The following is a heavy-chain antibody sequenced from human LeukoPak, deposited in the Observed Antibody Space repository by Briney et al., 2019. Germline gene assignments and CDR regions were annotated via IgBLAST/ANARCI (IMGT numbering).Heavy chain of an antibody. V-gene: IGHV3-74*01. J-gene: IGHJ4*02. CDR1: GFTFSSYW. CDR2: LSPDESTT. CDR3: VRGTYGYNYGYLDY. D-gene: IGHD5-24*01. Sequence: GGSLRLSCAASGFTFSSYWMHWVRQAPGKGLLWVSRLSPDESTTAYADSVKGRFTISRDNAKNTLYLQMNSLRAEDTAVYYCVRGTYGYNYGYLDYWGQGTLVTVS.